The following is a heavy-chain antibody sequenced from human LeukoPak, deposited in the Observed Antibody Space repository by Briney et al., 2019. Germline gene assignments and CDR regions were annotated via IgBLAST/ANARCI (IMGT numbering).Heavy chain of an antibody. CDR3: AKAQGGIVVVITNPFDY. CDR1: TFTFSDYG. D-gene: IGHD3-22*01. Sequence: GGSLRLSCVGSTFTFSDYGMHWVRQAPGKGLEWVAFIRYDGKKTYYADSAKGRFTISRDNSKNTLYLEMNSLRAEDTAVYYCAKAQGGIVVVITNPFDYWGQGTLVTVSS. V-gene: IGHV3-30*02. CDR2: IRYDGKKT. J-gene: IGHJ4*02.